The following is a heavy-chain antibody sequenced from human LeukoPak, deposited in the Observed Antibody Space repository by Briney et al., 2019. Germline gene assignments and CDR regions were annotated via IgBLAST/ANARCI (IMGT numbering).Heavy chain of an antibody. D-gene: IGHD3-3*01. Sequence: PSETLSLTCAVYGGSFSGYYWSWIRQPPAKGLEWIGEINHSGSTNHNPSLKSRVTISVDTSKNQFSLKLSSVTAADTAVYYCARAYYDFWSGYDNWFDPWGQGTLVTVSS. CDR1: GGSFSGYY. V-gene: IGHV4-34*01. CDR2: INHSGST. CDR3: ARAYYDFWSGYDNWFDP. J-gene: IGHJ5*02.